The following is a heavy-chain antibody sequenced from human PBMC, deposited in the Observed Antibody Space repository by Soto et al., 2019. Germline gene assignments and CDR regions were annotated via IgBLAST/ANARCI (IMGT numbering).Heavy chain of an antibody. V-gene: IGHV1-8*01. CDR2: MNPNSGNT. D-gene: IGHD3-10*01. J-gene: IGHJ4*02. CDR3: ARGLRITMVRGVQEYYFDY. CDR1: GYTFTSYD. Sequence: ASVKVSCKASGYTFTSYDINWVRRATGQGLEWMGWMNPNSGNTGYAQKFQGRVTMTRNTSISTAYMELSSLRSEDTAVYYCARGLRITMVRGVQEYYFDYWGQGTLVTVSS.